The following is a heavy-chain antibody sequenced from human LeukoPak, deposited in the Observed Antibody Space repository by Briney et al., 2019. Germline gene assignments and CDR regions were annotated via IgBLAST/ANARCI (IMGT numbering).Heavy chain of an antibody. CDR2: INCNSAGT. D-gene: IGHD5-12*01. CDR1: GYTFTAYH. Sequence: EASVKVSCKASGYTFTAYHIHWVRQAPGQGLEWVGRINCNSAGTNYAQKFRGRVTMTRDTSISTVYVELSGLRSDDTAVYYCAVQTIVANTQGDAFDIWGQGTTVIVSS. CDR3: AVQTIVANTQGDAFDI. J-gene: IGHJ3*02. V-gene: IGHV1-2*06.